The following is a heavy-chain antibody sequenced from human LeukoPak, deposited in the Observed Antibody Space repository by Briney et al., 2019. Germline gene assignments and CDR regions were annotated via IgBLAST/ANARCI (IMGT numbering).Heavy chain of an antibody. J-gene: IGHJ4*02. CDR3: ARAKNYYNSGSYCVDD. Sequence: KPSETLSLTCTVPGGSISSSSYYWGWIRQPPGKGLEWIGSIYYSGSTYYNPSLKSRVTISVDTSKNQFSLKLSSVTAADTAVYYCARAKNYYNSGSYCVDDWGQGTLVTVSS. CDR2: IYYSGST. CDR1: GGSISSSSYY. V-gene: IGHV4-39*01. D-gene: IGHD3-10*01.